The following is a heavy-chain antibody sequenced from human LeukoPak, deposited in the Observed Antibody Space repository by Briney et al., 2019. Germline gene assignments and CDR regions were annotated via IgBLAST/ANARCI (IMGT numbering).Heavy chain of an antibody. CDR2: IYYSGST. V-gene: IGHV4-39*01. CDR3: AADCGGDCYSFDP. J-gene: IGHJ5*02. CDR1: GGSISSSSYY. D-gene: IGHD2-21*01. Sequence: SETLSLTCTVSGGSISSSSYYWGWIRQPPGKGLEWIGSIYYSGSTYYNPSLMSRVTISVCTSKNQFSLKLSSVTAGDTAVYYCAADCGGDCYSFDPWGQGTLVTVSS.